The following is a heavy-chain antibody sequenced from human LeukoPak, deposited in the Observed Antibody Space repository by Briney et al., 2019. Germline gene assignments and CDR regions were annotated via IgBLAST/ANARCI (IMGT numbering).Heavy chain of an antibody. CDR1: GFTFSNYG. J-gene: IGHJ4*02. CDR3: AKTHRLEWKLLSGCFDF. CDR2: ISYDGSNK. D-gene: IGHD1-26*01. Sequence: GGSLRLSCAASGFTFSNYGIHWVRQAPGKGLEWVAVISYDGSNKYYADSVKGRFTISRDNSKKTLYLQMNSLRAEDTAVYYCAKTHRLEWKLLSGCFDFWGQGTLVTVSS. V-gene: IGHV3-30*18.